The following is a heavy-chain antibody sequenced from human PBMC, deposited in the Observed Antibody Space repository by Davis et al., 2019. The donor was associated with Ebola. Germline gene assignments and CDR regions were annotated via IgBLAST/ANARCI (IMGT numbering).Heavy chain of an antibody. Sequence: KVSCKGSGYSFTTYWIAWVRQTPAKGLEWMGIIYPGDSDTRYSPSFEGQVTISVDRSINTAYLQWSSLKASDTAIYYCTGGGGNWYFDLWGRGTQVTVSS. J-gene: IGHJ2*01. CDR2: IYPGDSDT. CDR3: TGGGGNWYFDL. D-gene: IGHD1-26*01. CDR1: GYSFTTYW. V-gene: IGHV5-51*01.